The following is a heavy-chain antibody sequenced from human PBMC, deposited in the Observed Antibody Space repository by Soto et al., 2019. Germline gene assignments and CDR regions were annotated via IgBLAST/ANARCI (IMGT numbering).Heavy chain of an antibody. V-gene: IGHV4-34*01. CDR1: GGSFSGYY. CDR2: INHSGST. Sequence: QSQTLSLPCAVYGGSFSGYYWSWIRQPPGKGLEWIGEINHSGSTNYNPSLKSRVTISVDTSKNQFSLKLSSVTAADTAVYYCARGLRRMGTYYYGSGSYYSAYYFDYWGQGTLVTVSS. CDR3: ARGLRRMGTYYYGSGSYYSAYYFDY. D-gene: IGHD3-10*01. J-gene: IGHJ4*02.